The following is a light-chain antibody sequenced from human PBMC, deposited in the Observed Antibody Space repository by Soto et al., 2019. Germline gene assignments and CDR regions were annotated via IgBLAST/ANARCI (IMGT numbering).Light chain of an antibody. V-gene: IGKV3-11*01. CDR2: TAS. CDR1: QSVSSY. Sequence: EIVLTQSPATLSLSPGERATLSCRASQSVSSYLAWYQQKPGQAPRLLIYTASNRATGIPARFNGSGSGTDFTLTISSLEPEDFAVYYCQQRSNWPLTFGGGTKVEIK. J-gene: IGKJ4*01. CDR3: QQRSNWPLT.